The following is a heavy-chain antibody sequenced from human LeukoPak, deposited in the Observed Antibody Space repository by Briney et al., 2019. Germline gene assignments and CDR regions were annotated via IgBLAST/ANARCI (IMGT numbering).Heavy chain of an antibody. CDR1: GFTFSDYY. Sequence: GGSLRLSCAASGFTFSDYYMSWIRQAPGKGLEWVSYISSSSSYTNYADSVKGRFAISRDNAKNSLYLQMNSLRAKDTAVYYCARKESFGYSYGGENWFDPWGQGTLVTVSS. CDR3: ARKESFGYSYGGENWFDP. CDR2: ISSSSSYT. V-gene: IGHV3-11*06. J-gene: IGHJ5*02. D-gene: IGHD5-18*01.